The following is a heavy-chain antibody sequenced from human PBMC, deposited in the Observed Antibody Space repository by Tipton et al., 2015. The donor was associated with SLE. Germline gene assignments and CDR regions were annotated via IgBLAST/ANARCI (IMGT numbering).Heavy chain of an antibody. J-gene: IGHJ3*02. CDR1: GFSFREYY. CDR3: ARESHGTFDI. V-gene: IGHV3-7*01. CDR2: INLDVSEK. Sequence: GSLRLSCSVSGFSFREYYMTWVRQAPGKGLEWVANINLDVSEKYYVDSVKGRFTISRDNAQNSLYLQMTRLRVDDTAVYYCARESHGTFDIWGQGIVVTVSS.